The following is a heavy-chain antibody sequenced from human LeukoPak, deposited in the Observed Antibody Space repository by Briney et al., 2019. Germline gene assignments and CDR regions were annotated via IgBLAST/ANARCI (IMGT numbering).Heavy chain of an antibody. J-gene: IGHJ6*03. CDR3: AGQWGCSGGGCYSRWYMDV. D-gene: IGHD2-15*01. Sequence: GASVKVSCKTSGYTLTGYYMHWVRQAPGQGLEWMGGIIPIFGTANYAQKFQGRVTITADESTSTAYMELSSLRSEDTAVYYCAGQWGCSGGGCYSRWYMDVWGKGTTVTISS. CDR2: IIPIFGTA. V-gene: IGHV1-69*13. CDR1: GYTLTGYY.